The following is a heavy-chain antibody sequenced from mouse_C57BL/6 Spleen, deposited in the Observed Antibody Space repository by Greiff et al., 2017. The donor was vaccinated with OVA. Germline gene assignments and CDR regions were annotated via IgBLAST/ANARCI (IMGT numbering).Heavy chain of an antibody. Sequence: VQLKESGPELVKPGASVKISCKASGYSFTDYNMNWVKQSNGKSLEWIGVINPNYGTTSYNQKFKGKATLTVGQSSSTAYMQLNSLTSEDSAVYYCGRGLYSNWDYAMGYWGHGTSVTDSS. CDR2: INPNYGTT. CDR3: GRGLYSNWDYAMGY. V-gene: IGHV1-39*01. CDR1: GYSFTDYN. D-gene: IGHD2-5*01. J-gene: IGHJ4*01.